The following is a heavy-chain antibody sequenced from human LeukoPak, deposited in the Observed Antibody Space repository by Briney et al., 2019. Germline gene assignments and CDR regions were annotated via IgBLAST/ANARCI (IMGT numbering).Heavy chain of an antibody. CDR2: IKQDEIER. CDR1: GFTFSRYW. V-gene: IGHV3-7*01. D-gene: IGHD4-23*01. J-gene: IGHJ4*02. CDR3: VRAIGSNTL. Sequence: GGSLRLSCAVSGFTFSRYWMSWVRQAPGKGLEWVANIKQDEIERYFVDSVKGRFTLSRDNAKNSLYLQMNSLRAEDTAVYFCVRAIGSNTLWGQGTLVTVSS.